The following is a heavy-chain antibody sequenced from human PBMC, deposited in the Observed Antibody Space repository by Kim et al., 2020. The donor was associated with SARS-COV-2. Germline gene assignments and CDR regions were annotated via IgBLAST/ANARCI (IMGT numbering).Heavy chain of an antibody. Sequence: SETLSLTCTVSGGSISSSSYYWGWIRQPPGKGLEWIGSIYYSGSTYYNPSLKSRVTISVDTSKNQFSLKLSSVTAADTAVYYCASIHLDESITMKTWGQGTLVTVSS. CDR3: ASIHLDESITMKT. J-gene: IGHJ4*02. CDR1: GGSISSSSYY. V-gene: IGHV4-39*07. CDR2: IYYSGST. D-gene: IGHD3-22*01.